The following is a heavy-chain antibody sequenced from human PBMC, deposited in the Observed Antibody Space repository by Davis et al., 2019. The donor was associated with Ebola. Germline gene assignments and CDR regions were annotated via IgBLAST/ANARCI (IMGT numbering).Heavy chain of an antibody. V-gene: IGHV3-23*01. Sequence: PGGSLRLSCAASGFTFSSYAMSWVRQAPGKGLEWVSAISGSGGTTYYADSVKGRFTISRDNSKNMLYLQMNSLRAEETAVYYCARARDQYCSSTSCHYWYFDLWSRGTLVTVSS. CDR2: ISGSGGTT. J-gene: IGHJ2*01. D-gene: IGHD2-2*01. CDR3: ARARDQYCSSTSCHYWYFDL. CDR1: GFTFSSYA.